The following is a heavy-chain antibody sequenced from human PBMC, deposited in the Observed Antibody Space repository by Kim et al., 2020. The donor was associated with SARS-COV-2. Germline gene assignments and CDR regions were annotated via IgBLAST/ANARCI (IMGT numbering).Heavy chain of an antibody. J-gene: IGHJ3*01. V-gene: IGHV5-51*01. CDR1: GYSFSTEW. D-gene: IGHD3-3*01. Sequence: GESLKISCKGSGYSFSTEWIGWVRQVPGFGLEWMEVIYPDDADVRYSPSFEGHITISVDTSISTSYVQWNTLKASDTAMYYCARAPSHYDFWSGYYKAEGFDVWGQGTMVTVS. CDR2: IYPDDADV. CDR3: ARAPSHYDFWSGYYKAEGFDV.